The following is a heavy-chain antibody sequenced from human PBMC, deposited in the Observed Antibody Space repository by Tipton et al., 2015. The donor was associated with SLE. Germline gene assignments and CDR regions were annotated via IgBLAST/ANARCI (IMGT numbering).Heavy chain of an antibody. CDR3: ATGRLRGSIATAGTFFY. D-gene: IGHD6-13*01. CDR1: GGSLSGHY. Sequence: TLSLTWAVNGGSLSGHYCSWIRQSPGKGLEWIGEVNHSGSPNYNPSLKSRVTISLDTSKNQFSLRLTSVTAADTAVYYCATGRLRGSIATAGTFFYWGQGTLVTVSS. CDR2: VNHSGSP. J-gene: IGHJ4*02. V-gene: IGHV4-34*01.